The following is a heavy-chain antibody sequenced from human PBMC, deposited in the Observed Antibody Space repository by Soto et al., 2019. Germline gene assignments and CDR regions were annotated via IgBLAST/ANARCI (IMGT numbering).Heavy chain of an antibody. D-gene: IGHD4-17*01. Sequence: ASVKVSCKASGYTFTSYGISWVRQAPGQGPEWMGWISAYNGNTNYAQKLQGRVTMTTDTSTSTAYMELRSLRSDDTAVYYCARLRVRYRDYYYGMDVWGQGTTVTVSS. CDR2: ISAYNGNT. CDR1: GYTFTSYG. CDR3: ARLRVRYRDYYYGMDV. V-gene: IGHV1-18*04. J-gene: IGHJ6*02.